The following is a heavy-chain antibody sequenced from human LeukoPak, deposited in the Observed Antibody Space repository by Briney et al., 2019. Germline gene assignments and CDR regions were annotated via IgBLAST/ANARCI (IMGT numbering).Heavy chain of an antibody. CDR1: GYTFTSCG. V-gene: IGHV1-18*01. J-gene: IGHJ5*02. CDR3: ARYHEAYNWFDP. CDR2: ISAYNGNT. Sequence: ASVKVSCKASGYTFTSCGISWVRQAPGQGLEWMGWISAYNGNTNYAQKLQGRVTMTTDTSTSTAYMELRSLRSDDTAVYYCARYHEAYNWFDPWGQGTLVTVSS. D-gene: IGHD2-2*01.